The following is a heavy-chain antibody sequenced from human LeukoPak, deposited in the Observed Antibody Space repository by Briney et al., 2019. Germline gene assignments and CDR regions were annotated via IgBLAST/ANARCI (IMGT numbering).Heavy chain of an antibody. V-gene: IGHV3-23*01. CDR1: GFTFSSYE. J-gene: IGHJ4*02. D-gene: IGHD1-1*01. Sequence: GGSLRLSCAASGFTFSSYEMNWVRQAPGKGLEWVSGISGDSGGTNHADSVKGRFTISRDNSKNTLYLQMNSLRAEDTAAYYCAKDGGPTVFYYFDSWGQGTLVTVSS. CDR2: ISGDSGGT. CDR3: AKDGGPTVFYYFDS.